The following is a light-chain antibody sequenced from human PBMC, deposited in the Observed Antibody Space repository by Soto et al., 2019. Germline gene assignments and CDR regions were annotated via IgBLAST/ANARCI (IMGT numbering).Light chain of an antibody. CDR2: DAS. J-gene: IGKJ2*01. CDR3: QQYNLDPYT. V-gene: IGKV1-5*01. CDR1: QSIVNW. Sequence: DIQMTQSPSTLSASVGDRVIVTCRASQSIVNWLAWYQQKPGKAPKLLISDASKLESGVPSRFSGVGSWTEFTLTISSLQPDDSATYFCQQYNLDPYTFGQGTKLEIK.